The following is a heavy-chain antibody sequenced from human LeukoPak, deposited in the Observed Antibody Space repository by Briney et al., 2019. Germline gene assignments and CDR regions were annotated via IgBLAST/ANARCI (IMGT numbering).Heavy chain of an antibody. CDR3: AKDMVRGVTRGAFDI. V-gene: IGHV3-9*01. CDR2: ISWNSGSI. CDR1: GFTFDDYA. Sequence: GGSLRLSCAASGFTFDDYAMYWVRQAPGKGLEWVSGISWNSGSIGYADSVKGRFTISRDNAKNSLYLQMNSLRAEDTALYYCAKDMVRGVTRGAFDIWGQGTMVTVSS. D-gene: IGHD3-10*01. J-gene: IGHJ3*02.